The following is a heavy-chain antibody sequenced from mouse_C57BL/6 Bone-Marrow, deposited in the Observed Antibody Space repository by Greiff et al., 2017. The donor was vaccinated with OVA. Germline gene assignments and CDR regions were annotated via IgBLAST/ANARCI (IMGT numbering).Heavy chain of an antibody. CDR1: GFTFSSYA. V-gene: IGHV5-9-1*02. Sequence: EVQRVESGAGLVKPGGSLKLSCAASGFTFSSYAMSWVRQTPEKRLEWVAYISRGGDYIYYADTVKGRFTISRDNARNTLYLQMSSLKSEDTAMYYGTRGTVSCFDYWGQGTTLTVSS. J-gene: IGHJ2*01. CDR3: TRGTVSCFDY. D-gene: IGHD4-1*01. CDR2: ISRGGDYI.